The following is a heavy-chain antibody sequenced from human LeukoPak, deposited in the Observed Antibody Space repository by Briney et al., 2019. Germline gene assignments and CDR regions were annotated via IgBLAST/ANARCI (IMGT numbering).Heavy chain of an antibody. V-gene: IGHV4-59*01. CDR3: ARERPLNKYFDP. J-gene: IGHJ5*02. Sequence: SETLSLTCTVSGGSISSYYWGWIRQPPGKGLEWIGYIYYSGSTNYNPSLKSRVTISVDTSKNQFSLKLSSVTAADTAVYYCARERPLNKYFDPWGQGTLVTVSS. CDR2: IYYSGST. CDR1: GGSISSYY. D-gene: IGHD6-25*01.